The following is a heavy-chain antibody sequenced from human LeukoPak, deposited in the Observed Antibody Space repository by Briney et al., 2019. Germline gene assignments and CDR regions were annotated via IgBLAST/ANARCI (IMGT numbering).Heavy chain of an antibody. V-gene: IGHV4-34*01. Sequence: PSETLSLTCAVYGGSFSGYYWSWIRQPPGKGLEWIGEINHSGSTNYNPSLKSRVTISVDTSKNQFSLKLSPVTAADTAVYYCASLRTTVTTRRPDYWGQGTLVTVSS. CDR1: GGSFSGYY. CDR3: ASLRTTVTTRRPDY. D-gene: IGHD4-17*01. CDR2: INHSGST. J-gene: IGHJ4*02.